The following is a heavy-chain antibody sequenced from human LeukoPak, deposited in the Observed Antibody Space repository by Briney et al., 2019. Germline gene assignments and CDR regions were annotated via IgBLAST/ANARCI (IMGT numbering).Heavy chain of an antibody. CDR2: FYYNGVT. J-gene: IGHJ5*02. D-gene: IGHD3-16*01. CDR1: GGSISSSDYL. V-gene: IGHV4-39*01. CDR3: VRRNYVSGRIDP. Sequence: SETLSLTCTVSGGSISSSDYLWAWVRQPPGKGLEWIGDFYYNGVTSYDPSLKGRVTISVDTSKNQFSLNLTSVTAADTAVYHCVRRNYVSGRIDPWGQGTLVTVSS.